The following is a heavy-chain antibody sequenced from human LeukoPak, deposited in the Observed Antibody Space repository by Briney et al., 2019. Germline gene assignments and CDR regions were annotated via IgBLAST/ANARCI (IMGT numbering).Heavy chain of an antibody. Sequence: PSETLSLTCTVSGGSISSYYWSWIRQPAGKGLEWIGRIYTSGSTDYNPSLKSRVTISVDTSKKQFSLKLSSVTAADTAVYSCARGPRNYYTGSGYLDFWGQGTLVTVSS. V-gene: IGHV4-4*07. D-gene: IGHD3-22*01. CDR3: ARGPRNYYTGSGYLDF. CDR1: GGSISSYY. CDR2: IYTSGST. J-gene: IGHJ4*02.